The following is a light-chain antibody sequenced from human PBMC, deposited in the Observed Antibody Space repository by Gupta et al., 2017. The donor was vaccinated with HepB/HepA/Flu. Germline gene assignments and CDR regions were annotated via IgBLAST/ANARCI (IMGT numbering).Light chain of an antibody. CDR1: SSNIGAGYD. CDR3: QSYDSSRRRV. Sequence: QSVLPPPPSVSGAPGQRVTISCTGSSSNIGAGYDVHWYQQLPGTAPKLLIYGNSNRPAGVPDRFSGSKSGTAASLAITGRQAEEEADYYCQSYDSSRRRVFGGGTKLTVL. CDR2: GNS. V-gene: IGLV1-40*01. J-gene: IGLJ2*01.